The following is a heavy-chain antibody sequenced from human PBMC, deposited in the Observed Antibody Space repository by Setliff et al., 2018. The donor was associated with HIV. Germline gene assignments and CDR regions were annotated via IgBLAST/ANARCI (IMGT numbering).Heavy chain of an antibody. CDR2: ISNYGGST. J-gene: IGHJ5*01. V-gene: IGHV3-64*04. CDR3: ARHFGYNPGWFDS. Sequence: GGSLRLSCSGSGFTFSNYAMHWVRQAPGKGLEYVSAISNYGGSTYYADSLKGRFTISRDKSISSASLHWSSLRTSDTAIYYCARHFGYNPGWFDSWGQGTLVTVSS. D-gene: IGHD3-10*01. CDR1: GFTFSNYA.